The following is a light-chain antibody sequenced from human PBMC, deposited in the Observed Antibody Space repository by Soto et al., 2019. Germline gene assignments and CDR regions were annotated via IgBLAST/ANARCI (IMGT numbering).Light chain of an antibody. CDR1: QSVSNNY. V-gene: IGKV3-20*01. CDR2: GAS. Sequence: EILLTQSRGTLSLSPGERATLSCRASQSVSNNYLARYQQKPGQAPRLLIYGASNRATGIPDRFSGSGSGTDFTLTISRLEPEDFAVYYCQQYGSSGTFGQGTKVDIK. CDR3: QQYGSSGT. J-gene: IGKJ1*01.